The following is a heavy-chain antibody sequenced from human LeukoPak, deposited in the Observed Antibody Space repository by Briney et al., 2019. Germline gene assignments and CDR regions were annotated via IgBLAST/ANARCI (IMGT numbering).Heavy chain of an antibody. CDR3: AKDISSGWYPVDY. D-gene: IGHD6-19*01. CDR1: GFTFSSYA. J-gene: IGHJ4*02. Sequence: GGSLRLSCAASGFTFSSYAMSWVRQAPGKGLEWVSVIYSGGSTYYADSVKGRFTISRDNSKNTLYLQMNSLRAGDTAVYYCAKDISSGWYPVDYWGQGTLVTVSS. CDR2: IYSGGST. V-gene: IGHV3-66*01.